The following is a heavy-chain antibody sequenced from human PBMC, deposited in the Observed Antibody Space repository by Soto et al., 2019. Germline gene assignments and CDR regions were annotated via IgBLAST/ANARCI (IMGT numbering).Heavy chain of an antibody. J-gene: IGHJ4*02. CDR1: GFTFSSYS. CDR3: AGVVGHCSGGSCSGY. CDR2: ISSSSSYI. V-gene: IGHV3-21*06. D-gene: IGHD2-15*01. Sequence: EVQLVESGGGLVKPGGSLRLSCAVSGFTFSSYSMNWVRQAPGKGLEWVSSISSSSSYIYYADSVKGRFTISRDNAKNSGYLQRNSLRVEDTAGYYCAGVVGHCSGGSCSGYWGQGTLVTVSS.